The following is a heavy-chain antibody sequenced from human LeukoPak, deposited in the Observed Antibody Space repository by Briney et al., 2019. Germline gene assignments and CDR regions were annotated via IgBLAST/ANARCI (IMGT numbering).Heavy chain of an antibody. CDR2: IYYSGST. D-gene: IGHD5-18*01. V-gene: IGHV4-31*03. J-gene: IGHJ4*02. CDR1: GGSISSGGYY. CDR3: ARVRYSYGPYFDS. Sequence: SETLSLTCTVSGGSISSGGYYWSWIRQHPGKGLEWIGYIYYSGSTYYNPSLKSRVTISVDTSKNQFSLKLSSVTAADTAVYYCARVRYSYGPYFDSWGQGTLVTVSS.